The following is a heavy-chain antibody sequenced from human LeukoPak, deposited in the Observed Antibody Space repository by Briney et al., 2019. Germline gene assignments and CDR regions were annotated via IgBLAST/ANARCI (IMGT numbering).Heavy chain of an antibody. V-gene: IGHV3-30*02. CDR2: IRYDGSNK. CDR1: GFTFSSYG. CDR3: ARGYEWELRRGAFDI. D-gene: IGHD1-26*01. J-gene: IGHJ3*02. Sequence: PGGSLRLSCAASGFTFSSYGMHWVRQAPGKGLEWVAFIRYDGSNKYYADSVKGRFTISRDNSKNTLYLQMNSLRAEDTAVYYCARGYEWELRRGAFDIWGQGTMVTVSS.